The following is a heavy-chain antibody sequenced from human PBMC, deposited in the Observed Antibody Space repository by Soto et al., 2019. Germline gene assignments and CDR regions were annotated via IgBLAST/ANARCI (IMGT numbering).Heavy chain of an antibody. CDR2: IYWNDDK. V-gene: IGHV2-5*01. CDR3: AHRRRFEYSSYQRRYAFDI. J-gene: IGHJ3*02. CDR1: GFSLSTSGVG. D-gene: IGHD5-12*01. Sequence: ESGPTLVNPTQTLTLTCTFSGFSLSTSGVGVGWIRQPPGKALEWLALIYWNDDKRYSPSLKSRLTITKDTSKNQVVLTMTNMDPVDTATYYCAHRRRFEYSSYQRRYAFDIWGQGTMVTVSS.